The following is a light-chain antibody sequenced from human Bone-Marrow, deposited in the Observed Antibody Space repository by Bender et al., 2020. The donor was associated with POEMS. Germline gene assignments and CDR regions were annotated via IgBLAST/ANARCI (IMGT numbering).Light chain of an antibody. CDR2: NNS. Sequence: QSVLTQPPSASGTPGQRVTISCSGSSSKFGSYPVNWYQQLPGAAPKLVIFNNSQRPSGVPDRFSGSNSGTSASLASNGVLSDDEADFYCATWDDSLNGWVFGGGTKLTVL. CDR1: SSKFGSYP. J-gene: IGLJ3*02. V-gene: IGLV1-44*01. CDR3: ATWDDSLNGWV.